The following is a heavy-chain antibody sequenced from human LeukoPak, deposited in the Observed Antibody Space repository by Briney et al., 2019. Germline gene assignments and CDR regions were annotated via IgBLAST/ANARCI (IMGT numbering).Heavy chain of an antibody. CDR1: EFTFSSYA. CDR3: ASQDRGGYDGPVDY. J-gene: IGHJ4*02. Sequence: SGGSLRLSCAASEFTFSSYAMHWVRQAPDKGLEWVAFIRYDGSNTYYADSVKGRFTISRDNAKNSLYLQMNSLRAEDTAVYYCASQDRGGYDGPVDYWGQGTLVTVSS. CDR2: IRYDGSNT. V-gene: IGHV3-30*02. D-gene: IGHD5-12*01.